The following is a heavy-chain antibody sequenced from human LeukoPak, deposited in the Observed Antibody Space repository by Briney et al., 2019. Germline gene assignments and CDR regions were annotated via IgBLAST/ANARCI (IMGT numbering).Heavy chain of an antibody. Sequence: SETLSLTCAVSGGSISSSSGNCWTWLRQHPGKGLEWIGSIYYSGDTYYTPSLKSRLTISVDTSKNLFSLKLSSVTAADTAVYYCARGTYYHGSGSYPWFDPWGQGTLVTVSS. D-gene: IGHD3-10*01. CDR2: IYYSGDT. CDR1: GGSISSSSGNC. V-gene: IGHV4-31*11. J-gene: IGHJ5*02. CDR3: ARGTYYHGSGSYPWFDP.